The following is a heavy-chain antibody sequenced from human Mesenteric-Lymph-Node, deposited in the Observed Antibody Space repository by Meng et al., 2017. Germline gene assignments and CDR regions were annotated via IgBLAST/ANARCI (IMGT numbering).Heavy chain of an antibody. V-gene: IGHV4-61*02. CDR1: GGSISSGSYY. J-gene: IGHJ3*02. CDR2: MSTSGST. Sequence: SETLSLTCTVSGGSISSGSYYWSWIRQPAGKGLEWIGRMSTSGSTNYNPSLKSRVTILIDTSKNQISLNLISVTAADTAVYYCAKSRASSGYGAFDIWGQGTRVTVSS. D-gene: IGHD3-22*01. CDR3: AKSRASSGYGAFDI.